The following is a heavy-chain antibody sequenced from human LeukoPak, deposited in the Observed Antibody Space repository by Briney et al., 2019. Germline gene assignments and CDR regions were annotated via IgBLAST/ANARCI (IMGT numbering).Heavy chain of an antibody. CDR2: INPNSGGT. V-gene: IGHV1-2*02. CDR1: GYTFTGYY. D-gene: IGHD2-15*01. J-gene: IGHJ4*02. Sequence: ASVKVSCKASGYTFTGYYMHWVRQAPGQGLELMGWINPNSGGTNYAQKFQGRVTMTRDTSISTAYMELSRLRSDDTALYYCAKVVTRSTWSGPTDYWGQGTLVIVSS. CDR3: AKVVTRSTWSGPTDY.